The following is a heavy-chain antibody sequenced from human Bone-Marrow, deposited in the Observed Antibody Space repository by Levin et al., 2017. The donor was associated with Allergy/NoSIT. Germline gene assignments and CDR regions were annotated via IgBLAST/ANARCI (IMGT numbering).Heavy chain of an antibody. Sequence: GGSLRLSCAASGFTFSSYSMNWVRQAPGKGLEWVSSISSSSSYIYYADSVKGRFTISRDNAKNSLYLQMNSLRAEDTAVYYCARVGIAAHYYYGMDVWGQGTTVTVSS. CDR2: ISSSSSYI. CDR3: ARVGIAAHYYYGMDV. D-gene: IGHD6-13*01. CDR1: GFTFSSYS. J-gene: IGHJ6*02. V-gene: IGHV3-21*01.